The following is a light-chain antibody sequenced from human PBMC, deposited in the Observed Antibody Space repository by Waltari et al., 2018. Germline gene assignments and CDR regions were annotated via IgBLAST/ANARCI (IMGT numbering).Light chain of an antibody. J-gene: IGLJ2*01. Sequence: QSALTQPRSVSGSPGQSVTLSCTGTSSALGGYKSVSLYQQHPGKAPKLVIYDVDKRPSGVPDRFSGSKAGNTASLTISGLQTDDDADYYCCSYAGRYTSVFGRGTRVTVL. V-gene: IGLV2-11*01. CDR3: CSYAGRYTSV. CDR2: DVD. CDR1: SSALGGYKS.